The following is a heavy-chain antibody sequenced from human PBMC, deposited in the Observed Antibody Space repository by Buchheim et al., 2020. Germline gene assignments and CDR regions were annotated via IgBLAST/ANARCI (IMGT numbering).Heavy chain of an antibody. CDR3: ARAKYGDDFDY. D-gene: IGHD4-17*01. CDR2: IYRSGST. Sequence: QVQLQESGPGLVKPSGTLSLTCAVSGDSTTSSHWWSWVRQPPGKGLEWIGEIYRSGSTYYNPSLKSRVTLSVDKSKNKFSLILSSVTAADTAVYYCARAKYGDDFDYWGQGTL. J-gene: IGHJ4*02. CDR1: GDSTTSSHW. V-gene: IGHV4-4*02.